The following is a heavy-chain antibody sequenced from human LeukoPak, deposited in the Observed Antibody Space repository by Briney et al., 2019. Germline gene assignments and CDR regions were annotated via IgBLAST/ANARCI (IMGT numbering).Heavy chain of an antibody. Sequence: SLRLSCTASGFTFGDYVMSWVRQAPGKGLEWVGFIRSKAYGCTTKNAASVKGRFTISRDDSRSIAYLQMNSLKTEDTAVYYCTRRYNYDSSGYYYVRDAFDIWGQGTMVTVSS. CDR3: TRRYNYDSSGYYYVRDAFDI. CDR2: IRSKAYGCTT. V-gene: IGHV3-49*04. J-gene: IGHJ3*02. CDR1: GFTFGDYV. D-gene: IGHD3-22*01.